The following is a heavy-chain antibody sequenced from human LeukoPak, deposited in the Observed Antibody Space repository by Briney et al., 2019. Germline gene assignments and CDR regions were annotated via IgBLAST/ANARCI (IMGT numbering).Heavy chain of an antibody. J-gene: IGHJ4*02. V-gene: IGHV1-69*05. CDR1: GGTFSSYA. CDR3: ARDEGSGWPD. CDR2: IIPIFGTA. Sequence: SVKVSCKASGGTFSSYAVSWVRQAPGQGLEWMGGIIPIFGTANYAQKFQGRATITTDESTSTAYMELSSLRSEDTAVYYCARDEGSGWPDWGQGTLVTVSS. D-gene: IGHD6-19*01.